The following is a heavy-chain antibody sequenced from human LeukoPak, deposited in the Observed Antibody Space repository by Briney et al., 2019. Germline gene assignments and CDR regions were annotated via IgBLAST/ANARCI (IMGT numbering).Heavy chain of an antibody. CDR1: GFTVSSNY. Sequence: QTGGSLRLSCAASGFTVSSNYMSWVRQAPGKGLEWVSVIYSGGSTYYADSVKGRFTISRDNSKNTLYLQMNRLRAEDTAVYYCARGKPTNFDYWGQGTLVTVSS. CDR3: ARGKPTNFDY. J-gene: IGHJ4*02. V-gene: IGHV3-53*01. CDR2: IYSGGST.